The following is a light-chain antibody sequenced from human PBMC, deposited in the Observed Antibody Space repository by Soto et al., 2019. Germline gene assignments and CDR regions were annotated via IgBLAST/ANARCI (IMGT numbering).Light chain of an antibody. Sequence: NPITPSPSTPSSSVGEKVTNTFRASQSISSWLAWYQQKPGKAPKLLIYDASSLESGVPSRFSGSGSGTEFTLTISSLQPDDFATYYCQQYNSYSTFGQGTKV. V-gene: IGKV1-5*01. CDR1: QSISSW. J-gene: IGKJ1*01. CDR2: DAS. CDR3: QQYNSYST.